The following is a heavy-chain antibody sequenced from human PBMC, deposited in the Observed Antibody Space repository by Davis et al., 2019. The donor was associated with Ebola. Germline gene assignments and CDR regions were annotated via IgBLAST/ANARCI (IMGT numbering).Heavy chain of an antibody. Sequence: SETLSLTCTVSGGSLSSYYWSWIRQPPGKGLDWIGYIYYIGSTNYNPSLKSRVTISVDTSKNQFSLKLSSVTAADTAVYYCARDITMKDWGQGTLVTVSS. V-gene: IGHV4-59*08. D-gene: IGHD3-22*01. CDR2: IYYIGST. J-gene: IGHJ4*02. CDR1: GGSLSSYY. CDR3: ARDITMKD.